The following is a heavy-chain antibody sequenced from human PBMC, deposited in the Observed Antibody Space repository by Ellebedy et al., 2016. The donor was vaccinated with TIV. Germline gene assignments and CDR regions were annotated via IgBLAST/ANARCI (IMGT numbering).Heavy chain of an antibody. V-gene: IGHV4-61*02. CDR3: ARGHNWFDL. Sequence: SETLSLXXTVSGGSISSGSYYWSWVRQPAGKGLEWIGRISSGGTSYNPSLRSRVTMSVDTSKNQFSLRLTSVMAADAAVYYCARGHNWFDLWGQGTLVIASS. CDR1: GGSISSGSYY. CDR2: ISSGGT. J-gene: IGHJ5*02.